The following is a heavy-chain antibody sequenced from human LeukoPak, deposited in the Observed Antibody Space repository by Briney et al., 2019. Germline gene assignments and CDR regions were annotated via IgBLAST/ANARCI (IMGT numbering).Heavy chain of an antibody. CDR1: GGSISSSSYY. V-gene: IGHV4-39*07. D-gene: IGHD3-16*02. Sequence: SETLSLTCTVSGGSISSSSYYWGWIRQPPGKGLEWIGSIYYSGSTYYNPSLKSRVTISVDTSKNQFSLKLSSVTAADTAVYYCARDGGGSYPFDYWGQGTLVTVSS. CDR2: IYYSGST. CDR3: ARDGGGSYPFDY. J-gene: IGHJ4*02.